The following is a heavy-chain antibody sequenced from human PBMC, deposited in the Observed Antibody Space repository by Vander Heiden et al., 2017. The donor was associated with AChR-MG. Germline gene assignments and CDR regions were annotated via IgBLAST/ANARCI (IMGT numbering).Heavy chain of an antibody. J-gene: IGHJ3*02. CDR3: AKDQISTTVTTRAFDI. D-gene: IGHD4-4*01. Sequence: EVQLLESGGDLVQSGGSLRLSCAAAGFTFSSYAMNWVRQAPGKGLEWVSSISGSGDRTYYADSMKGRFTISRDNSKNTLYLQLNSLRAEDTAVYYCAKDQISTTVTTRAFDIWGQGTMVTVSS. CDR1: GFTFSSYA. CDR2: ISGSGDRT. V-gene: IGHV3-23*01.